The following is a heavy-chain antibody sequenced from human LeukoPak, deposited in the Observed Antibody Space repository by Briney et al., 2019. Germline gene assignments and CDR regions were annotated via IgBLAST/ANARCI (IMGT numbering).Heavy chain of an antibody. CDR3: ARLFERHYYFDY. D-gene: IGHD1-1*01. CDR1: GYSFSSYW. V-gene: IGHV5-51*01. J-gene: IGHJ4*02. Sequence: GESLKISCKGSGYSFSSYWIAWVRQMPGKGLEWMGIIYPGDSDTRYSPSFQGQVTISADKSISTAYLQWSSLKASDTAMYYSARLFERHYYFDYWGQGTLVTVSS. CDR2: IYPGDSDT.